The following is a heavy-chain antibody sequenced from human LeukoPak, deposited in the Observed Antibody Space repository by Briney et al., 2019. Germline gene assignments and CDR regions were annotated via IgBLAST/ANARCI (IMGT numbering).Heavy chain of an antibody. J-gene: IGHJ4*02. D-gene: IGHD5-18*01. Sequence: SETLSLTCTVSGGSISSYYWSWIRQPPGKGLEWIGYIYYSGSTNYNPSLKSRVTISVDTSKNQFSLKLSSVTAADTAVYYCAGDRSRYSYGIDYWGQGTLVTVSS. CDR1: GGSISSYY. CDR3: AGDRSRYSYGIDY. CDR2: IYYSGST. V-gene: IGHV4-59*01.